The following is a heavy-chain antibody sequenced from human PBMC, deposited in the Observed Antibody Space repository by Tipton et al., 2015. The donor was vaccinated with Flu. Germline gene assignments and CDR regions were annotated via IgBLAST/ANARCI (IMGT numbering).Heavy chain of an antibody. CDR2: IYTSGST. V-gene: IGHV4-4*07. J-gene: IGHJ6*02. Sequence: TLSLTCTVSGDSISSYYWSWIRQSAGKGLEWIGRIYTSGSTKKNPSLKSRVSMSVDTSKNQFSLHLSSVTAADTAVYYCARDPKWDDSGDYYYYYGMDVWGQGP. CDR1: GDSISSYY. D-gene: IGHD3-22*01. CDR3: ARDPKWDDSGDYYYYYGMDV.